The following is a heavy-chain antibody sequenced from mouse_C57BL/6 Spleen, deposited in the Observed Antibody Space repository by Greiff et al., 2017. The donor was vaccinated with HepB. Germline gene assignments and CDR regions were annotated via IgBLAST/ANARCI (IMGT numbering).Heavy chain of an antibody. D-gene: IGHD1-1*01. CDR2: IYPGDGDT. J-gene: IGHJ1*03. V-gene: IGHV1-82*01. CDR3: ARSPYYYGSSYGAGWYFDV. Sequence: QVQLKESGPELVKPGASVKISCKASGYAFSSSWMNWVKRRPGKGLEWIGRIYPGDGDTNYNGKFKGKATLTADKSSSTAYMHLSSLTSEDSAVYFCARSPYYYGSSYGAGWYFDVWGTVTTVTVSS. CDR1: GYAFSSSW.